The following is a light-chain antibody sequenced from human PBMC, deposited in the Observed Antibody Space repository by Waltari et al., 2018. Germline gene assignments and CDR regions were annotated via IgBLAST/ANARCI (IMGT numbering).Light chain of an antibody. V-gene: IGLV2-14*03. CDR2: DVN. Sequence: QSALTQPASVSGSPGQSITIPCTGSSSDVGGDDSVSWYEDHPGQAPKVIIYDVNKRPSGVSDRFSGSQSRNTASLTISGLHAEDEATFYCSSQSTKTGVIFGGGTKVTVL. CDR3: SSQSTKTGVI. CDR1: SSDVGGDDS. J-gene: IGLJ2*01.